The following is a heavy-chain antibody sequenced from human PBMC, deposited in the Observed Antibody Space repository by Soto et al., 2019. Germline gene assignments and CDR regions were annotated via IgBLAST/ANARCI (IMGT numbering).Heavy chain of an antibody. D-gene: IGHD3-10*01. CDR2: IYYSGST. J-gene: IGHJ5*02. V-gene: IGHV4-61*01. CDR3: ARDRGMVRGVIVGNWFDP. Sequence: SETLSLTCTVSGGSVSSGSYYWSWIRQPPGKGLEWIGYIYYSGSTNYNPSLKSRVTISVDTSKNQLSLKLSSVTAADTAVYYCARDRGMVRGVIVGNWFDPWGQGTLVTVSS. CDR1: GGSVSSGSYY.